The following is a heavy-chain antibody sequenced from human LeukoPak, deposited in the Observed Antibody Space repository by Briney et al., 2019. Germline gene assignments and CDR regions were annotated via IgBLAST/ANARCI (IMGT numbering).Heavy chain of an antibody. J-gene: IGHJ4*02. V-gene: IGHV4-34*01. Sequence: SETLSLTCAVYGGSFSGYYWGWIRQPPGKGLEWIGEINHSGSTNYSPSLKSRVTISVDTSKNQFSLNLSSVTAADTAVYYCARAYGGNADFDYWGQGTLVTVSS. CDR2: INHSGST. CDR3: ARAYGGNADFDY. D-gene: IGHD4-23*01. CDR1: GGSFSGYY.